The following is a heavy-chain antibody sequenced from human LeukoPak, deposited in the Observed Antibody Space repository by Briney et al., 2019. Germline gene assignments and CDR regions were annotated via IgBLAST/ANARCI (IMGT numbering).Heavy chain of an antibody. Sequence: SGGSLRLSCAASGFTFTNYAMSWVRQAPGKGLEWVSAISSSGGSTYNADSVTGRFTRSRDKSKNTQYLQMNSLRAEDTAVYYCAKPRPSYSSSWYDHGGQGTLGTVS. V-gene: IGHV3-23*01. CDR3: AKPRPSYSSSWYDH. CDR2: ISSSGGST. J-gene: IGHJ5*02. CDR1: GFTFTNYA. D-gene: IGHD6-13*01.